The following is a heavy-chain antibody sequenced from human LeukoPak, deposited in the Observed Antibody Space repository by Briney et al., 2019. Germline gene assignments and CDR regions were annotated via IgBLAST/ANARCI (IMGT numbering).Heavy chain of an antibody. Sequence: PGGSLRLSCAASGFTFSSYSMNWVRQAPGKGLEWVSSISSSSSYIYYADSVKGRFTISRDNAKNTLYLQMNSLRAEDTAVYYCARVVAVAGTPNYYYYGTDVWGQGTTVTVSS. CDR3: ARVVAVAGTPNYYYYGTDV. CDR1: GFTFSSYS. D-gene: IGHD6-19*01. CDR2: ISSSSSYI. V-gene: IGHV3-21*01. J-gene: IGHJ6*02.